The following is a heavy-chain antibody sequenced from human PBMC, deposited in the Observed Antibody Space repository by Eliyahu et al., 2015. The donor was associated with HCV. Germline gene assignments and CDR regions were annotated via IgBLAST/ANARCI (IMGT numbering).Heavy chain of an antibody. CDR2: INPNSGDT. V-gene: IGHV1-2*02. Sequence: QVQLVQSGAEVKKPGASVXVSCXASGXTFTGYYMXWVRXAPGQGLEWMGWINPNSGDTNYAQKFQGRVTMTRDTSISTAYMELSRLRSDDTAVYYCARNRGNRIGYYYGMDVWGQGTTVTVSS. CDR1: GXTFTGYY. D-gene: IGHD1-14*01. CDR3: ARNRGNRIGYYYGMDV. J-gene: IGHJ6*02.